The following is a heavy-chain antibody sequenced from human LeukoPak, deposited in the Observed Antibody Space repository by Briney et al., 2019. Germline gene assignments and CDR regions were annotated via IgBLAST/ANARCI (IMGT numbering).Heavy chain of an antibody. J-gene: IGHJ4*02. CDR3: ARLLAAPYYINY. CDR1: GYKFTNYW. CDR2: IYPRDSDT. V-gene: IGHV5-51*01. Sequence: GESLKISCKGSGYKFTNYWIAWVRQMPGQGLEWLGIIYPRDSDTRYSPSFQGQVTISVDTSIDTAYLQWSSVRASDTAMYYCARLLAAPYYINYWGQGTLVTVSS. D-gene: IGHD6-25*01.